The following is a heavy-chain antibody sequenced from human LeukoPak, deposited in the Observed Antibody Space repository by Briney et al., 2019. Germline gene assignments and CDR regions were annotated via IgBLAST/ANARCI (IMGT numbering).Heavy chain of an antibody. CDR1: GFTFSSYG. CDR3: ARGNHQRTDIVATIGASDI. Sequence: GGSLRLSCGASGFTFSSYGMHWVRQAPGKGLEWVAFIRYDGSNKYYADSVKGRFTISRDNAKNSLYLQMNSLRAEDTAVYYCARGNHQRTDIVATIGASDIWGQGTMVTVSS. J-gene: IGHJ3*02. V-gene: IGHV3-30*02. CDR2: IRYDGSNK. D-gene: IGHD5-12*01.